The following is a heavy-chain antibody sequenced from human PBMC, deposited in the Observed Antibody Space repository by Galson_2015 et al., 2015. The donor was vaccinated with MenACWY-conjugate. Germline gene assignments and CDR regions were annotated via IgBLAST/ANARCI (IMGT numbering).Heavy chain of an antibody. Sequence: SLRLSCAASGFTFSSYAMRWVRQAPGKGLEWVSAISGSGGNTCNADSVKGRFTISRDNSKNTLYLQMNSLRAEDTAVYYCAKDGGCSTTSCYPLWGQGTLVTVSS. J-gene: IGHJ4*02. CDR1: GFTFSSYA. CDR3: AKDGGCSTTSCYPL. V-gene: IGHV3-23*01. CDR2: ISGSGGNT. D-gene: IGHD2-2*01.